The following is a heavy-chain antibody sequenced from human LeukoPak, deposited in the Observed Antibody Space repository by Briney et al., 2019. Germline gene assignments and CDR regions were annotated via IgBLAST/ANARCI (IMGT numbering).Heavy chain of an antibody. J-gene: IGHJ4*02. CDR2: INKGGST. V-gene: IGHV4-31*03. CDR3: ARVGGWKYDY. CDR1: GGSISSSSYY. D-gene: IGHD3-16*01. Sequence: SETLSLTCTVSGGSISSSSYYWTWIRQHPGKGLEWIGYINKGGSTYYDPSLKSRVTISIDTSRDQFSLTLTSVTAADTAVYYCARVGGWKYDYWGQGTLVAVSS.